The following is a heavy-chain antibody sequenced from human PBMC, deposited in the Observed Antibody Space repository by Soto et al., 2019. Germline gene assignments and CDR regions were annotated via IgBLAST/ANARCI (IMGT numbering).Heavy chain of an antibody. CDR3: ARLEGLATISYYFDY. CDR2: IYYRGNT. Sequence: QLQLQESGPGLVKPSETLSLPCSVSGDSINSDNYYWGWIRQPPGKGLEWIGSIYYRGNTYYNPSLKTRVTISLDKSKSQFSLKLNSVTAADSAVYFCARLEGLATISYYFDYWGQGTLVTVSS. J-gene: IGHJ4*02. D-gene: IGHD3-9*01. CDR1: GDSINSDNYY. V-gene: IGHV4-39*01.